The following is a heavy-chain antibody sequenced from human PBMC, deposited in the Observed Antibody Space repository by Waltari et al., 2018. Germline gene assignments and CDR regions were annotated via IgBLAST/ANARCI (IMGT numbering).Heavy chain of an antibody. CDR3: ARVALSQFYASGSPDY. Sequence: EVQLVESGGGLAQPGGSLRLSCAASGFTFSSYDMHWVRQRSGKGLEWVSGIGTAGDTYYSDSVKGRFIISRENAKNVLFLQMNSLRVEDTAVYYCARVALSQFYASGSPDYWGQGTLATVSS. J-gene: IGHJ4*02. CDR1: GFTFSSYD. V-gene: IGHV3-13*01. D-gene: IGHD3-10*01. CDR2: IGTAGDT.